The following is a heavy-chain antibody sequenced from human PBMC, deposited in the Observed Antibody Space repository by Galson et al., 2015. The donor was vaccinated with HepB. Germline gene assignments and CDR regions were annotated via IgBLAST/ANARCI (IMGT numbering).Heavy chain of an antibody. CDR2: IKSKTDGGTT. Sequence: SLRLSCAASGFTFSNAWMSWVRQAPGKGLEWVGRIKSKTDGGTTDYAAPVKGRFTISRDDSKNTLYLQMNSLKTEDTAVYYCTTLWVVVAASGDAFDIWGQGTMVTVSS. CDR1: GFTFSNAW. D-gene: IGHD2-15*01. V-gene: IGHV3-15*01. J-gene: IGHJ3*02. CDR3: TTLWVVVAASGDAFDI.